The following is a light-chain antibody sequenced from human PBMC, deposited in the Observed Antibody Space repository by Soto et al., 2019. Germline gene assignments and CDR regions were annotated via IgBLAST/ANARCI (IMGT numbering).Light chain of an antibody. J-gene: IGKJ1*01. CDR3: QQSYSTPRWT. V-gene: IGKV1-39*01. CDR1: QSISSY. CDR2: AAS. Sequence: DIQMTQSPSSLSASVGDRVTITCRASQSISSYLNWYQQKPGKAPKLLIYAASSLQSGVPSRFSGSGSVTDFTLTISSLQSEDVATYYCQQSYSTPRWTFGQGTKVEIE.